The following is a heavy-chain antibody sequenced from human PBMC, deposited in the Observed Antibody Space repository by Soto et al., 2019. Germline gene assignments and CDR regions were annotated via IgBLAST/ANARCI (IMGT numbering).Heavy chain of an antibody. Sequence: EVQLVESGAGLVQPAGSLKLSCAASGLTFSGSAMHWVRQASGKGLEWVGRIRSKANSYATEYGASVKGRFTISRDDSKNTAYLQMNSLKTDDTAVYYCTRHGDLGYCSSSSCYDFDYWGQGTLVTVSS. CDR2: IRSKANSYAT. D-gene: IGHD2-2*01. V-gene: IGHV3-73*01. CDR3: TRHGDLGYCSSSSCYDFDY. CDR1: GLTFSGSA. J-gene: IGHJ4*02.